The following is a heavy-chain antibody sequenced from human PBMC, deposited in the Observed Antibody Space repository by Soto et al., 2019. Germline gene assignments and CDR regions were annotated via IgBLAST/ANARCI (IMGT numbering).Heavy chain of an antibody. Sequence: GGSLRLSCAPSGFTFRSYAMGWVRQGPGKGLEWVAMYSSGGSTYYADSVGGRITISRDNSKNSLSLQMNSLTADATAVYFWGKGRGDGGHFDDWGQGALVTVSS. CDR3: GKGRGDGGHFDD. CDR1: GFTFRSYA. D-gene: IGHD4-17*01. V-gene: IGHV3-23*05. J-gene: IGHJ4*02. CDR2: MYSSGGST.